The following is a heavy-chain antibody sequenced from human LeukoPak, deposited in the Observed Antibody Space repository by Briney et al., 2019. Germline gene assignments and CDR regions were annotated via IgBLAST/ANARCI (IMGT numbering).Heavy chain of an antibody. D-gene: IGHD2-21*02. CDR3: ARDWVVVTAIRKFDY. J-gene: IGHJ4*02. CDR1: AYTFTGYY. V-gene: IGHV1-2*02. Sequence: GASVKVSCKASAYTFTGYYMHWVRQAPGQGLEWMGWINPNSGGTNYAQKFQGRVTMTRDTSISTAYMELSRLRSDDTAVYYCARDWVVVTAIRKFDYWGQGTLVTVSS. CDR2: INPNSGGT.